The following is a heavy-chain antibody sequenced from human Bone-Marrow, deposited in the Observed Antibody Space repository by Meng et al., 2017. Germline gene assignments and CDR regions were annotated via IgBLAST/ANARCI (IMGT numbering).Heavy chain of an antibody. V-gene: IGHV1-3*01. CDR2: INAGNGNT. CDR3: ARVYCSSTSCQYYFDY. Sequence: QVQVVKSGTEGKKPGASVKVSWKASGYTFTSYAIHWVRQAPGQRPEWMGWINAGNGNTEDSQKFQGRVTITRDTSASTAYMELSSLTSEDTAVYYCARVYCSSTSCQYYFDYWGQGTLVTVSS. CDR1: GYTFTSYA. J-gene: IGHJ4*02. D-gene: IGHD2-2*01.